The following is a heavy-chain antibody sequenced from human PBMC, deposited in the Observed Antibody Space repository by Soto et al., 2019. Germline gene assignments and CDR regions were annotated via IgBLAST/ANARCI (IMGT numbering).Heavy chain of an antibody. CDR3: AREWEHIWFGHGPFDY. J-gene: IGHJ4*02. CDR2: ISSSSSYI. Sequence: GGSLRLSCAASGFTFSSYSMNWVRQAPGKGLEWVPSISSSSSYIYYADSVKGRFTISRDNAKNSLYLQMNSLRAEDTAVYYCAREWEHIWFGHGPFDYWGQGTLVTVSS. CDR1: GFTFSSYS. D-gene: IGHD3-10*01. V-gene: IGHV3-21*01.